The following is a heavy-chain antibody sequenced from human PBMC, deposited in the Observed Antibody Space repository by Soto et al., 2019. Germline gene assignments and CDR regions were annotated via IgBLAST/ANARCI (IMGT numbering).Heavy chain of an antibody. CDR1: GFTFSSYA. CDR2: ISGSGGST. D-gene: IGHD3-3*01. V-gene: IGHV3-23*01. Sequence: GGSLRLSCAASGFTFSSYAMSWVRQAPGKGLEWVSAISGSGGSTYYADSVKGRFTISRDNSKNTLYLQMNSLRAEDTVVYYCAKDLRFLEWPDYWFDPWGQGTLVTVSS. CDR3: AKDLRFLEWPDYWFDP. J-gene: IGHJ5*02.